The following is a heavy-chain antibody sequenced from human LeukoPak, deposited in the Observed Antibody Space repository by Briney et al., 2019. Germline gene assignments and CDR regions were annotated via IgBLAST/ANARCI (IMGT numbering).Heavy chain of an antibody. CDR3: ASSEQWLGGAYYYYGMDV. CDR2: ISYDGSNK. V-gene: IGHV3-30*03. J-gene: IGHJ6*02. Sequence: PGGSLRLSCAASGFTFSSYGMHWVRQAPGKGLEWVAVISYDGSNKYYADSVKGRFTISRDNSKNTLYLQMNSLRAEDTAVYYCASSEQWLGGAYYYYGMDVWGQGTTVTVSS. D-gene: IGHD6-19*01. CDR1: GFTFSSYG.